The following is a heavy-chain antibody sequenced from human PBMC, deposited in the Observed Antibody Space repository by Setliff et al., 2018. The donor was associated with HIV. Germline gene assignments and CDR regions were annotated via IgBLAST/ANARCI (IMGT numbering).Heavy chain of an antibody. D-gene: IGHD3-22*01. CDR2: ISYTGST. CDR3: ARQTYYYDNSGHNWFDP. V-gene: IGHV4-39*01. CDR1: GGSINRSNYY. J-gene: IGHJ5*02. Sequence: PSETLSLTCTVPGGSINRSNYYWGWIRQPPGKGLEWIGTISYTGSTYYDPSLKSRVTISADTSKNQFSLKLSSVTAADTAVYFCARQTYYYDNSGHNWFDPWGQGT.